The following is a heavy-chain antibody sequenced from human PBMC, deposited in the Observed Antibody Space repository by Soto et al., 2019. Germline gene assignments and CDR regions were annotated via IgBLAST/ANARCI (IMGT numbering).Heavy chain of an antibody. V-gene: IGHV3-23*01. CDR3: ARRSSGWYFDY. J-gene: IGHJ4*02. D-gene: IGHD6-19*01. Sequence: EVQLLESGGGLVQPGGSLRLSCAASGFTFSSYAMNWVRQAPGKGLEWVSGISGSGGSTYYADSVKGRFTISRDNSKNTLYLQMNSLRAEDTAVYYCARRSSGWYFDYWGQGPLVTVSS. CDR2: ISGSGGST. CDR1: GFTFSSYA.